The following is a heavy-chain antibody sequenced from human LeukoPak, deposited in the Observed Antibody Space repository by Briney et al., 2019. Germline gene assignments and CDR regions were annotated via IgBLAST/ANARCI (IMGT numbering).Heavy chain of an antibody. J-gene: IGHJ3*01. CDR2: ISAYNGNT. CDR1: GYTFTSYG. V-gene: IGHV1-18*01. D-gene: IGHD3-10*01. CDR3: ARDLYYYGSGSYYDVFDV. Sequence: ASVKVSCKASGYTFTSYGISWVRQAPGQGLEWMGWISAYNGNTNYAQKLQGRVTMTTDTSTSTAYMELRSLRSDDTAIYYCARDLYYYGSGSYYDVFDVWGQGTMVPVSS.